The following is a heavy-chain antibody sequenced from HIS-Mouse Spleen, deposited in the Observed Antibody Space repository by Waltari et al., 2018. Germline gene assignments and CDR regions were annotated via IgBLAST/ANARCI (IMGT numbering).Heavy chain of an antibody. CDR1: GGSISSSSYY. V-gene: IGHV4-39*07. CDR2: IYYSGST. Sequence: QLQLQESGPGLVKPSETLSLACTVSGGSISSSSYYWGWIRQPPGKGLEWIGSIYYSGSTYYTTSLKSRVTISVDTSKNQFSLKLSSVTAADTAVYYCAREIPYSSSWYDWYFDLWGRGTLVTVSS. CDR3: AREIPYSSSWYDWYFDL. J-gene: IGHJ2*01. D-gene: IGHD6-13*01.